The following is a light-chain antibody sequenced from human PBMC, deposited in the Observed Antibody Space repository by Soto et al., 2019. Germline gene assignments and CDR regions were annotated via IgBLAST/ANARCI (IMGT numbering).Light chain of an antibody. CDR1: QSVSSSY. V-gene: IGKV3D-20*02. J-gene: IGKJ1*01. CDR2: GAS. CDR3: QQRSSWPVT. Sequence: EIVLTQSPGTLSLSPGERATLSCRASQSVSSSYLAWYQQKPGQAPRLLIYGASIRATGIPARFSGSGSGTDFTLTISSLEPEDFAVYYCQQRSSWPVTFGQGTKVEI.